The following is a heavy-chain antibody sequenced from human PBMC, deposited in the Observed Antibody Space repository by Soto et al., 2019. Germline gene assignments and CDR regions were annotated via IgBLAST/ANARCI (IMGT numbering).Heavy chain of an antibody. J-gene: IGHJ4*01. D-gene: IGHD2-8*01. CDR3: ARAFCTNGVCYYFFDS. CDR2: IYYDGSNR. V-gene: IGHV3-33*01. CDR1: GFTFGTYA. Sequence: GGSLRLSCAASGFTFGTYAMHWVRQAPGKGLEWVAVIYYDGSNRYYGDAVKGRFTISRDNSKSTLYLQMSSLRAEDTAVCYCARAFCTNGVCYYFFDSWGHGTLVTVSS.